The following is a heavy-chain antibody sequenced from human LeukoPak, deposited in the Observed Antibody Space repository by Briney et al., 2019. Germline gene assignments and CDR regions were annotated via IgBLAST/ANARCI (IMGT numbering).Heavy chain of an antibody. V-gene: IGHV4-61*08. CDR2: IYYSGST. Sequence: SETLSLTCTVSGGSVSSGGYYWSWIRQPPGKGLEWIGYIYYSGSTNYNPSLKSRVTISVDTSKNQFSLKLSSVTAADTAVYYCARETYYYDSSGYYFRYFDSWGQGTLVTVSS. CDR1: GGSVSSGGYY. D-gene: IGHD3-22*01. CDR3: ARETYYYDSSGYYFRYFDS. J-gene: IGHJ4*02.